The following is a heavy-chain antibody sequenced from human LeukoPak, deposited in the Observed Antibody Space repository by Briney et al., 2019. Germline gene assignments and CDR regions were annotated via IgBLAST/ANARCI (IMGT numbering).Heavy chain of an antibody. CDR2: MNPNSGNT. CDR3: ARVARDHYGSGSYYYYYYGMDV. V-gene: IGHV1-8*01. Sequence: ASVKVSCKASGYTFTSYDINWGRQATGQGLEWMGWMNPNSGNTGYAQKFQGRVTMTRNTSISTAYMELSSLRSEDTAVYYCARVARDHYGSGSYYYYYYGMDVWGQGTTVTVSS. J-gene: IGHJ6*02. CDR1: GYTFTSYD. D-gene: IGHD3-10*01.